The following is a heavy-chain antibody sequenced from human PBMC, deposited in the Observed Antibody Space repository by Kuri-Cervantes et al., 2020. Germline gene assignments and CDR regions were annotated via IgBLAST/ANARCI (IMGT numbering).Heavy chain of an antibody. Sequence: GESLKISCAASGFTFSSSWMHWVCQAPGKGLEWVADIKCDGSEKYYVDSVKGRLTISRDNAKNSLYLQVNSLRAEDTAVYYCARAGYYDILTGYSANDYWGQGTLVTVSS. D-gene: IGHD3-9*01. CDR1: GFTFSSSW. CDR3: ARAGYYDILTGYSANDY. V-gene: IGHV3-52*01. J-gene: IGHJ4*02. CDR2: IKCDGSEK.